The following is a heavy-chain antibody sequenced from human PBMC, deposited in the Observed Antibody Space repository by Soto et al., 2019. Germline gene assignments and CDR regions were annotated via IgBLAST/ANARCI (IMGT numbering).Heavy chain of an antibody. CDR3: ARGPPDYSNNAYVGEY. D-gene: IGHD3-16*01. V-gene: IGHV3-74*01. J-gene: IGHJ4*02. CDR2: VTSDGSST. CDR1: GFTFSSYW. Sequence: GGSLRLSCAASGFTFSSYWMHWVRQAPGKGLVWVSRVTSDGSSTNYADSVKGRFTISRDNAKNTLYLQMNSLRAEDTAMYYCARGPPDYSNNAYVGEYWGQGTLVTVSS.